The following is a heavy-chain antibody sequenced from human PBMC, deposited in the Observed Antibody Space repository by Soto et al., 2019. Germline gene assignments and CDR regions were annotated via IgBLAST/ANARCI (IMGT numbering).Heavy chain of an antibody. CDR3: ARIRLGYCTGTSCPFYYYYYVVV. V-gene: IGHV4-59*12. Sequence: SETLSLTCTVSGGSISGYYWSWIRQPPGKRLEWIGYIYYTGSTHYNPSLKSRVTMSVDTSKNQFSLKLTSVTAADTAVYYCARIRLGYCTGTSCPFYYYYYVVVWGKGTTVTVSS. J-gene: IGHJ6*03. D-gene: IGHD2-2*01. CDR1: GGSISGYY. CDR2: IYYTGST.